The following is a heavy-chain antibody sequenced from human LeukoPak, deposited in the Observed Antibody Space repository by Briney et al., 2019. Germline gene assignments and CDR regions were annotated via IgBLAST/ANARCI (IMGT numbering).Heavy chain of an antibody. CDR3: AAGPIAAAGNYFDY. CDR2: IVVCSGNT. Sequence: ASVKVSCKASGFTFTSSAMQWVRQARGQRLEWIGWIVVCSGNTNYAQKFQERVTITRDMSTSTAYMELSSLRSEDTAVYYCAAGPIAAAGNYFDYWGQGTLVTVSS. V-gene: IGHV1-58*02. D-gene: IGHD6-13*01. J-gene: IGHJ4*02. CDR1: GFTFTSSA.